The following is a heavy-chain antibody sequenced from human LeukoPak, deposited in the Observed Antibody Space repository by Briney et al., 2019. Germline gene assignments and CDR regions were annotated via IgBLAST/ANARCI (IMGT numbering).Heavy chain of an antibody. Sequence: PGGSLRLSCAASGFTFSSYGMHWVRQAPGKGLEWVAFIRYDGSNKYYADSVKGRFTISRDNSKNTLYLQMNSLRAEDTAVYYCAKAPMMYSGHHFDYWGQGTLVTVSS. CDR1: GFTFSSYG. CDR3: AKAPMMYSGHHFDY. CDR2: IRYDGSNK. V-gene: IGHV3-30*02. J-gene: IGHJ4*02. D-gene: IGHD1-26*01.